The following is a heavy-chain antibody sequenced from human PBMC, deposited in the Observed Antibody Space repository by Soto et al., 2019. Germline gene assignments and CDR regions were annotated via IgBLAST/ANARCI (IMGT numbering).Heavy chain of an antibody. V-gene: IGHV4-34*01. D-gene: IGHD4-17*01. J-gene: IGHJ4*02. Sequence: SETLSLTCAVYGGSFSGYYWSWIRQPPGKGLEWIGEINHSGSTNYNPSLKSRVTISVDTSKNQFSLKLSSVTAADTAVYYCARGRKGVTVTFDYWGQGTLVTVSS. CDR2: INHSGST. CDR1: GGSFSGYY. CDR3: ARGRKGVTVTFDY.